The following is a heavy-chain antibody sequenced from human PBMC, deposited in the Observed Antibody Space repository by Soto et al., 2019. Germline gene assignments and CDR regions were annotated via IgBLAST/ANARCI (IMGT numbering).Heavy chain of an antibody. Sequence: EVQLVESGGGLVKPGGSLRLSCAASGFTFSSYSMNWVRQAPGKGLEWVSSISSSSSYIYYADSVKGRFTISRDNAKNSLYLQRNSLRAEDTAVYYWARDLKGGVHSYWGQGTLVTVSS. CDR2: ISSSSSYI. V-gene: IGHV3-21*01. J-gene: IGHJ4*02. CDR3: ARDLKGGVHSY. D-gene: IGHD3-16*01. CDR1: GFTFSSYS.